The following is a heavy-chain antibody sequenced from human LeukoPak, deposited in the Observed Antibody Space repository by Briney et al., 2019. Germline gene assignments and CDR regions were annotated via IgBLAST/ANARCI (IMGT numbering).Heavy chain of an antibody. CDR1: GGSFSGYY. CDR3: AKKGVLLWFGNWFDP. V-gene: IGHV4-34*01. Sequence: SETLSLTCAVYGGSFSGYYWSWIRQPPGKGLEWIGEINLSGSTNYNPSLKSRVTISVDTSKNQFSLKLSSVTAADTAVYYCAKKGVLLWFGNWFDPWGQGTLVTVSS. D-gene: IGHD3-10*01. J-gene: IGHJ5*02. CDR2: INLSGST.